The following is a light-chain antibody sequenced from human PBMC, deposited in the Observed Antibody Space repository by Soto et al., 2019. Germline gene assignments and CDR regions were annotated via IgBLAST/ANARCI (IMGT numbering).Light chain of an antibody. CDR3: QQYGDWPLT. CDR2: ATS. CDR1: QSVGNN. V-gene: IGKV3-15*01. J-gene: IGKJ4*01. Sequence: EIVVTQSRATLSVSPGERATLSCRASQSVGNNFAWYQQKPGQAPGLLIFATSTRATGVPARFSGSGSGTEFTLNISSLPSEDFAVYYCQQYGDWPLTFGGGAKVEIE.